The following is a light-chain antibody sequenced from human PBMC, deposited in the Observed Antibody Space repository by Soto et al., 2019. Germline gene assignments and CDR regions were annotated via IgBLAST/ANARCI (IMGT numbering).Light chain of an antibody. CDR1: QSVSSN. Sequence: EIVMTQSPATLSVSPGDRVTLSCRASQSVSSNLAWYQQKPGQPPRLFIYGATSRATGVPARFSGSRSGTEFTLTISSLQSEEVAVYYCQHYSNWPPWTFGQGTKVEIK. CDR3: QHYSNWPPWT. J-gene: IGKJ1*01. V-gene: IGKV3-15*01. CDR2: GAT.